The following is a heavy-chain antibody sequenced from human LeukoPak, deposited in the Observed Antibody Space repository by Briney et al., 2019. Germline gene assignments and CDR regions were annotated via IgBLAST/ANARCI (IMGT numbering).Heavy chain of an antibody. V-gene: IGHV3-23*01. CDR3: AKGALYYYDSSGYFDY. D-gene: IGHD3-22*01. J-gene: IGHJ4*02. CDR2: ISGSGGST. CDR1: GFTFSAYA. Sequence: GGSLRLSCAASGFTFSAYAMSWVRQAPGKGLEWVSGISGSGGSTYYADSVKGRFTISRDNSKNTLYLQMNSLRAEDTAVYYCAKGALYYYDSSGYFDYWGQGTLVTVSP.